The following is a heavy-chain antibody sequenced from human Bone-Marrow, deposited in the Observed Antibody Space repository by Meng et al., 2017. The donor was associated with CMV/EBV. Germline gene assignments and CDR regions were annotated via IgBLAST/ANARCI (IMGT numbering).Heavy chain of an antibody. Sequence: SETLSLTCPVSGGSISSSSYYWGWIRQPPGKGLEWIGSIYYSGSTYYNPSLKSRVTISVDTSKNQFSLKLSSVTAADTAVYYCARVHYYGSGPLGMDVWGQGTTVTVSS. CDR3: ARVHYYGSGPLGMDV. D-gene: IGHD3-10*01. V-gene: IGHV4-39*07. CDR2: IYYSGST. CDR1: GGSISSSSYY. J-gene: IGHJ6*02.